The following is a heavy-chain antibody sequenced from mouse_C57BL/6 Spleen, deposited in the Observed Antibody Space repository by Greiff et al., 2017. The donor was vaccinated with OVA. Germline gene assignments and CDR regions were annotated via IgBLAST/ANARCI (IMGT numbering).Heavy chain of an antibody. CDR1: GYTFTDYY. Sequence: EVQLQQSGPELVKPGASVKISCKASGYTFTDYYMNWVKQSHGKSLEWIGDINPNNGGTSYNQKFKGKATLTVDKSSSTAYMELRSLTSEDSAVDYCARGIYYDYDGAMDYWGQGTSVTVSS. J-gene: IGHJ4*01. V-gene: IGHV1-26*01. D-gene: IGHD2-4*01. CDR2: INPNNGGT. CDR3: ARGIYYDYDGAMDY.